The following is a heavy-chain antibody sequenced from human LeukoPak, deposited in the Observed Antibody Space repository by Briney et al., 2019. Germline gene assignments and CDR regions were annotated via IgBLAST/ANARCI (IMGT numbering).Heavy chain of an antibody. J-gene: IGHJ4*02. CDR1: GGSISSYY. D-gene: IGHD3-10*01. V-gene: IGHV4-59*01. CDR3: ARGSSMVRGDIDY. CDR2: IYYSGST. Sequence: SETLSLTXTVSGGSISSYYWSWIRQPPGKGLEWIGYIYYSGSTNYNPSLKSRVTISVDTSKNQFSLKLGSVTAADTAVYYCARGSSMVRGDIDYWGQGTLVTVSS.